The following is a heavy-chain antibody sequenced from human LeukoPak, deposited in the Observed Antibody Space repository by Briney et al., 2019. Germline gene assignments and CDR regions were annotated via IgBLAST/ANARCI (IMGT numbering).Heavy chain of an antibody. CDR3: AKQIRANGDY. CDR2: IKQDGSEK. CDR1: GLTFSSYW. J-gene: IGHJ4*02. V-gene: IGHV3-7*01. D-gene: IGHD1-1*01. Sequence: GGSLRLSCAASGLTFSSYWMSWVRQAPGKGLEWVANIKQDGSEKYYVDSVKGRFTISRDNAKNSLYLQMNSLRAEDTAVYYCAKQIRANGDYWGQGTLVTVSS.